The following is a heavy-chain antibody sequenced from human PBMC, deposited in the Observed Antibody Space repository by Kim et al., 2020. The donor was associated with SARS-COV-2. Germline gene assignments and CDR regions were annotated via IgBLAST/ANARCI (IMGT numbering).Heavy chain of an antibody. Sequence: RFTISRDNAKNSLYLQMNSLRAEDTALYYCAKGGFQAYSSGWYPDDAFDIWGQGTMVTVSS. V-gene: IGHV3-9*01. J-gene: IGHJ3*02. D-gene: IGHD6-19*01. CDR3: AKGGFQAYSSGWYPDDAFDI.